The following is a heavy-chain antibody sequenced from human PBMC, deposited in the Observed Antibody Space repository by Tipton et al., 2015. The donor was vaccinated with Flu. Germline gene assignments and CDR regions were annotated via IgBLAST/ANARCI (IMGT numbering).Heavy chain of an antibody. Sequence: QLVQSGAEVKKPGASVKVSCKASGYTFTSYDINWVRQATGQGLEWMGWMNPNSGNTGYAQKFQGRVTMTRNTSISTAYMELSSLRSEDTAVYYCAREGYSSSSGPRTNWFDPWGQETLVTVSS. CDR3: AREGYSSSSGPRTNWFDP. CDR1: GYTFTSYD. D-gene: IGHD6-6*01. V-gene: IGHV1-8*01. J-gene: IGHJ5*02. CDR2: MNPNSGNT.